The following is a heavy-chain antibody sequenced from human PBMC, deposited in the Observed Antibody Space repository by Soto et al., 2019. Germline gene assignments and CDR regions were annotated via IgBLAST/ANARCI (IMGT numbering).Heavy chain of an antibody. D-gene: IGHD3-3*01. Sequence: SETLSLTCTVSGGSVSSGSYYWSWIRQPPGKGLEWIGYIYYSGSTNYNPSLKSRVTISVDTSKNQFSLKLSSVTAADTAVYYCASSRSGYYRAYYFDYWGQGTLVTVS. CDR2: IYYSGST. CDR1: GGSVSSGSYY. CDR3: ASSRSGYYRAYYFDY. V-gene: IGHV4-61*01. J-gene: IGHJ4*02.